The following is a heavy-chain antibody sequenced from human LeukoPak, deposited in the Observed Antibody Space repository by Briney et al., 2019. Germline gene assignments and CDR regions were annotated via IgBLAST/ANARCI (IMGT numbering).Heavy chain of an antibody. CDR2: TSSSGNTR. CDR3: ARTDFWSGYSLDY. J-gene: IGHJ4*02. V-gene: IGHV3-11*04. CDR1: GFTFSDYY. D-gene: IGHD3-3*01. Sequence: GGSLRLSCAASGFTFSDYYMSWIRQAPGKGLEWVSYTSSSGNTRYYADSVKGRFTISRDNAKNSLNLQMNSLRGEDTAVYYCARTDFWSGYSLDYWGQGTLVTVSS.